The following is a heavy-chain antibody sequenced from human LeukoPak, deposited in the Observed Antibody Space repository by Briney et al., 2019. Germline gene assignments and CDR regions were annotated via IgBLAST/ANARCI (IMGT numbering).Heavy chain of an antibody. CDR1: GGSISSYY. CDR3: ARPHYCSSTSCYEDAFDI. D-gene: IGHD2-2*01. J-gene: IGHJ3*02. Sequence: SETLSLTCTVSGGSISSYYWSWIRQPPGKGLEWIGYIYYSGSTNYNPSLKSRVTISIDTSKNQFSLKLSSVTAADTAVYYCARPHYCSSTSCYEDAFDIWGQGTMVTVSS. V-gene: IGHV4-59*08. CDR2: IYYSGST.